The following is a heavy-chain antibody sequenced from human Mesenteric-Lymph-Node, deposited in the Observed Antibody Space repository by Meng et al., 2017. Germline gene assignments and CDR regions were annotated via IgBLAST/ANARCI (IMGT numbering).Heavy chain of an antibody. CDR1: GGSFSGYY. CDR3: ARGRTSGWYWYFDL. D-gene: IGHD6-19*01. V-gene: IGHV4-34*01. CDR2: INHSGST. J-gene: IGHJ2*01. Sequence: QVQLQEGGGGLLKPSETLSLTCAVYGGSFSGYYWSWIRQPPGKGLEWIGEINHSGSTNYNPSLKSRVTISVDTSKNQFSLKLSSVTAADTAVCYCARGRTSGWYWYFDLWGRGTLVTVSS.